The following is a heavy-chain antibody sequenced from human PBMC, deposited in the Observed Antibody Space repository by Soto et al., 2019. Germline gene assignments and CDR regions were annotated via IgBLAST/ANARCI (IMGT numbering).Heavy chain of an antibody. V-gene: IGHV3-30*18. Sequence: QVQLLESGGGVVQPGRSLRLSCAASGLTFSTYGMHWVRQAPGKGLEWVAVISYDGSNKYYADSVKGRFTISRDNSKNTLYLQLNSLRAEDTAVYYCAKDHAGGYYYYYGMDVWGQGTTVTVSS. CDR2: ISYDGSNK. D-gene: IGHD2-8*02. CDR1: GLTFSTYG. J-gene: IGHJ6*02. CDR3: AKDHAGGYYYYYGMDV.